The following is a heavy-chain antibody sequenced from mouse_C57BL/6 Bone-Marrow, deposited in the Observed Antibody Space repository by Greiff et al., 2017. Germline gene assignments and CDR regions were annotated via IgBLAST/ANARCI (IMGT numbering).Heavy chain of an antibody. CDR1: GYTFTSYG. Sequence: VQLQQSGAELARPGASVKLSCKASGYTFTSYGISWVKQRTGQGLEWIGEIYPRSGNTYYNEKFKGKATMTADKSSSTAYMELRSLTSEDSAVYFCARWGWDFMDYWGQGTSVTVSS. D-gene: IGHD4-1*01. CDR3: ARWGWDFMDY. J-gene: IGHJ4*01. V-gene: IGHV1-81*01. CDR2: IYPRSGNT.